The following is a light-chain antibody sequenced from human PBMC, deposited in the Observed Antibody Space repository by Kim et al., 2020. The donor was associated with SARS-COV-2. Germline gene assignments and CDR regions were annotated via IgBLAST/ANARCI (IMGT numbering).Light chain of an antibody. V-gene: IGLV3-19*01. J-gene: IGLJ2*01. CDR1: SLRCYY. CDR3: NSRDSNDNVV. Sequence: VALGQTVRNTCQGDSLRCYYATWYQQKPGQAPILVIYGKNNRPSGIPDRFSGSSSGNTASLTITGTQAGDEADYYCNSRDSNDNVVFGGGTQLTVL. CDR2: GKN.